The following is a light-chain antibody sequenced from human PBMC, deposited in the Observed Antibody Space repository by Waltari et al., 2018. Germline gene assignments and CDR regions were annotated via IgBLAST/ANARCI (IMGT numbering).Light chain of an antibody. CDR3: QQYNNWPLT. CDR2: AAY. J-gene: IGKJ1*01. V-gene: IGKV3-15*01. CDR1: QSVSSD. Sequence: EMVMTQSPATLSVSPGERATLSCRASQSVSSDLAWYQQKSGQAPRLLIYAAYNRAPGIPARFNGGGSGTEFTLTISSLQSGDSAVYYCQQYNNWPLTFGQGTKVEIK.